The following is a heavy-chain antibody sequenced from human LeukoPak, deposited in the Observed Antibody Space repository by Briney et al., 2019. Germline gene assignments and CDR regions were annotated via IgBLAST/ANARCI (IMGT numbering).Heavy chain of an antibody. CDR1: GFAFSNYW. V-gene: IGHV3-7*01. CDR2: IKQDGSEK. J-gene: IGHJ4*02. D-gene: IGHD6-13*01. CDR3: ARDGSYSSSWYFDY. Sequence: GGSLRLSCAASGFAFSNYWMNWVRQAPGKGLEWVAKIKQDGSEKHYVDSVKGRLTISRDNAKNSLYLQMNSLRVEDTAVYYCARDGSYSSSWYFDYWGQGTLVTVSS.